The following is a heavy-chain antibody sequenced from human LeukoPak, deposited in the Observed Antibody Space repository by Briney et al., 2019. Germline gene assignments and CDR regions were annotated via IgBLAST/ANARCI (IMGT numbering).Heavy chain of an antibody. CDR2: IFYSGST. D-gene: IGHD2-2*02. CDR3: ARSLNTFDI. J-gene: IGHJ3*02. V-gene: IGHV4-39*07. CDR1: GGSISTSSSY. Sequence: SETLSLTCTVSGGSISTSSSYWGWVRQPPGKGLEWIGNIFYSGSTYYSPSLKSRVTISLDTSRNQFSLKLNSVTAADTAVYYCARSLNTFDIWGQGTMVTVSS.